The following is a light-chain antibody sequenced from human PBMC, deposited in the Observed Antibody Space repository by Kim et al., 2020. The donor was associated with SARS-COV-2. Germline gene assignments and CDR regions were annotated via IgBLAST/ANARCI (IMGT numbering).Light chain of an antibody. J-gene: IGKJ1*01. CDR2: GGF. Sequence: EIVLTQSPVVLSASPGDRVTLSCKTSRSVLNLAWYHQRPAQPPRLLIYGGFTAATGVPARFSGGATGTVFTLTISGVQSEDSGVYFCQHYYNWPRTFGQGTKVEIK. CDR3: QHYYNWPRT. CDR1: RSVLN. V-gene: IGKV3D-15*01.